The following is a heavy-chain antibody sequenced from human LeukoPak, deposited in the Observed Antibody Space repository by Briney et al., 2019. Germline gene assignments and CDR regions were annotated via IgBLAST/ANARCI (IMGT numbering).Heavy chain of an antibody. CDR2: ISSSSSYI. J-gene: IGHJ4*02. D-gene: IGHD1-26*01. V-gene: IGHV3-21*01. Sequence: PGGSLRLSCAASGFTFSSYSMNWVRQAPGKWLEWVSSISSSSSYIYYADSVKGRFTISRDNAKNSLYLQMNSLRAEDTAVYYCARGAIVGATLFDYWGQGTLVTVSS. CDR1: GFTFSSYS. CDR3: ARGAIVGATLFDY.